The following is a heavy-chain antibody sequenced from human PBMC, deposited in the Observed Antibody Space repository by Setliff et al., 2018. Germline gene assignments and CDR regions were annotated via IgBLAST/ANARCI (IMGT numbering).Heavy chain of an antibody. CDR3: ARAHRYFSDTSGYFYDQGRSAFDV. Sequence: GGSLRLSCAASGFTFSTYAMRWVRQAPGRGLQWVSVINDSAGSTYYADTVKGRFTISRDNAKNSLYLQMNSLGAEDTALYYCARAHRYFSDTSGYFYDQGRSAFDVWGQGTMVTVSS. CDR2: INDSAGST. J-gene: IGHJ3*01. D-gene: IGHD3-22*01. V-gene: IGHV3-23*01. CDR1: GFTFSTYA.